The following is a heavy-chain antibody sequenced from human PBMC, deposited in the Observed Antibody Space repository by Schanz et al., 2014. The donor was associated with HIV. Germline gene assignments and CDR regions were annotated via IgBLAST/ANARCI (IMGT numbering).Heavy chain of an antibody. Sequence: EVQLLESGGGLVQPGESLTLSCAASGFTFANYAMNWVRQSPGKGLEWVSSISGGGHRIYYVDSVKGRFTVSRDNAKNSLYLQMNSLRVEDTAVYYCVGGSGWLPDYWGQGTLVTVSS. D-gene: IGHD6-19*01. J-gene: IGHJ4*02. CDR3: VGGSGWLPDY. V-gene: IGHV3-23*01. CDR2: ISGGGHRI. CDR1: GFTFANYA.